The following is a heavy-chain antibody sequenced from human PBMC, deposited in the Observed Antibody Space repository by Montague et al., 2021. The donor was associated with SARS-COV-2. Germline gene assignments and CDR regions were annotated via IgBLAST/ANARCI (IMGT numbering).Heavy chain of an antibody. J-gene: IGHJ1*01. V-gene: IGHV4-59*08. D-gene: IGHD3-16*01. Sequence: SETLSLTCTVSGGSISSDYWNWIRQPPGKGLEWIGIVYYRGNTYYNPSLRGRVTISVDTSSNHISLTLSSVTAADTAIYYCARHYDHRSRVDAWGQGTLVTVSS. CDR3: ARHYDHRSRVDA. CDR1: GGSISSDY. CDR2: VYYRGNT.